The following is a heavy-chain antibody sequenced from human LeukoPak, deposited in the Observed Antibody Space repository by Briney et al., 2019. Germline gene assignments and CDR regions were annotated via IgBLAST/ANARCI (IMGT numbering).Heavy chain of an antibody. Sequence: GGSLRLSCAASGFTFSSYWMHWVRQAPGKGLVWVSRINSEGSSISYADSVKGRFTISRDNAKNTLYLQMSNLRAEDTAVYYCARERGTSFDYGGQGTLVIVSS. CDR2: INSEGSSI. J-gene: IGHJ4*02. V-gene: IGHV3-74*01. CDR1: GFTFSSYW. D-gene: IGHD5-12*01. CDR3: ARERGTSFDY.